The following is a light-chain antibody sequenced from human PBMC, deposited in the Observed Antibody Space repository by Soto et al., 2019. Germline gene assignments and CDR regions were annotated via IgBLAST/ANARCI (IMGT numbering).Light chain of an antibody. CDR3: QQYGSSPPLT. V-gene: IGKV3-20*01. Sequence: EIVLTQSPDTLSLSPGERAALSFRASQSVSSSYLAWYQQKPGQAPRLLIYGASSRATGIPDRFSGSGSGTDFTLTISRLEPEDFAVYYCQQYGSSPPLTFGGGTKVDIK. CDR2: GAS. J-gene: IGKJ4*01. CDR1: QSVSSSY.